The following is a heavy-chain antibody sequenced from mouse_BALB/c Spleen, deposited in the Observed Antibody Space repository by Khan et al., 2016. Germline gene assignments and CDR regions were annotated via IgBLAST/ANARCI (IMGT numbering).Heavy chain of an antibody. D-gene: IGHD4-1*01. J-gene: IGHJ2*01. CDR2: ISSGGSYT. CDR3: ARHGSNLDGNFDY. Sequence: EVELVEFGGDLVKPGGSLKLSCAASGFTFSSYGMSWVRKTPDKRLEWVATISSGGSYTYYPDSVKGRFTISRDNAKNTLYLQMSSLKSEDTSLYYCARHGSNLDGNFDYWGQGTTLTLSS. V-gene: IGHV5-6*01. CDR1: GFTFSSYG.